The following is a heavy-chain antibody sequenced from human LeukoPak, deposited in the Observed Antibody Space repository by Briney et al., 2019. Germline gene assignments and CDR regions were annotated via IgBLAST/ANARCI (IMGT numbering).Heavy chain of an antibody. D-gene: IGHD4-17*01. CDR2: IYTSGST. CDR1: GGSISSGSYY. V-gene: IGHV4-61*02. CDR3: AREGVDYGDYDLPFPFDY. J-gene: IGHJ4*02. Sequence: SETLSLTCTVSGGSISSGSYYWSWIRQPAGKGLEWIGRIYTSGSTNYNPSLKSRVTMSVDTSKNQFSLKLSSVTAADTAVYYCAREGVDYGDYDLPFPFDYWGQGTLVTVSS.